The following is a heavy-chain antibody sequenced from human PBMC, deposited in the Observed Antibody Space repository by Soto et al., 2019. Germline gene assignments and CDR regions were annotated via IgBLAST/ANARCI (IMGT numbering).Heavy chain of an antibody. D-gene: IGHD5-12*01. CDR1: GGTFSSYA. J-gene: IGHJ6*02. V-gene: IGHV1-69*12. CDR3: ASSGHDFLIYYGMDV. Sequence: QVQLVQSGAEVKKPGSSVKVSCKASGGTFSSYAISWVRQAPGQGLEWMGGIIPIFGTANYAQKFQGRVTITANESTSTAYTELSSLRSEDTAVYYCASSGHDFLIYYGMDVWGQGTTVTVSS. CDR2: IIPIFGTA.